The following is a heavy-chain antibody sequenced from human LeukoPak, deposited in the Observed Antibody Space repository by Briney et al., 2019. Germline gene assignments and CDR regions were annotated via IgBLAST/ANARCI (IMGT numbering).Heavy chain of an antibody. CDR1: GSSVSSGSYY. J-gene: IGHJ6*04. V-gene: IGHV4-61*01. Sequence: PSETLSLTCTVSGSSVSSGSYYWSWIRQPPGKGLEWIGYIYYSGSTNYNPSLKSRVTISVDTSKNQFSLKLSSVTAADTAVYYCATDQTHYYHGMDVWGKGTTVTVSS. CDR2: IYYSGST. CDR3: ATDQTHYYHGMDV.